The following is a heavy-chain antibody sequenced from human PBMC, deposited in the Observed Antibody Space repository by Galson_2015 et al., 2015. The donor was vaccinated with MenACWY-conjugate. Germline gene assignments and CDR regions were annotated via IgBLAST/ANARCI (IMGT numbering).Heavy chain of an antibody. J-gene: IGHJ5*02. CDR2: IYFSGNS. CDR1: GASISSSSYY. Sequence: SETLSLTCTVSGASISSSSYYWDWIRQSPGKGLGWIGSIYFSGNSYYNPSLKRRVTLSIDTSRNQFSLKVTSVTAADTAIYFCARASYAVDSWFDTWGQGTLVTVSS. V-gene: IGHV4-39*07. CDR3: ARASYAVDSWFDT. D-gene: IGHD2-2*01.